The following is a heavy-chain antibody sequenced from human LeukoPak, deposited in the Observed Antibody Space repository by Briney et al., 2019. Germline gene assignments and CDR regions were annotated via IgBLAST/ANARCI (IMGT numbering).Heavy chain of an antibody. V-gene: IGHV1-46*01. Sequence: ASVKVSCTASGYTFTSYYMHWVRQAPGQGLEWMGIINPSGGSTSYAQKFQGRVTMTRDTSTSTVYMELSSLRSEDTAVYYCARDSSRSSSWYMEYYFDYWGQGTLVTVSS. D-gene: IGHD6-13*01. CDR3: ARDSSRSSSWYMEYYFDY. CDR2: INPSGGST. J-gene: IGHJ4*02. CDR1: GYTFTSYY.